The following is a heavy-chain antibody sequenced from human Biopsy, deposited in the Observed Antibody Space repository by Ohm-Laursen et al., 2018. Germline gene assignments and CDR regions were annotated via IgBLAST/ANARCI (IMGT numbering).Heavy chain of an antibody. CDR2: VTPIFGTS. J-gene: IGHJ6*02. Sequence: ASVKVSCKVSGYTFTGHYMHWVRQAPGQGLEWMGGVTPIFGTSNHALKFQGRVTITADKSTSTAYMELNSLRSDDTAMYYCARDALLPGVGGMDVWGQGTTVTVSS. D-gene: IGHD3-10*01. V-gene: IGHV1-69*06. CDR1: GYTFTGHY. CDR3: ARDALLPGVGGMDV.